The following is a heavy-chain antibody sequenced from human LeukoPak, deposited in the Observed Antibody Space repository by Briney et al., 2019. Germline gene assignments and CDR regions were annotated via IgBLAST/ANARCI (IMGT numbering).Heavy chain of an antibody. Sequence: AGGSLRLSCAASGFTFSSYAMSWVRQAPGKGLEWVSAISGSGGSTYYADSVKGRFTISRDNSKNTLYLQMNSLRAEDTAVYYCAKLHTVQLRLWFGELLSYFQHWGQGTLVTVSS. V-gene: IGHV3-23*01. CDR1: GFTFSSYA. CDR2: ISGSGGST. CDR3: AKLHTVQLRLWFGELLSYFQH. D-gene: IGHD3-10*01. J-gene: IGHJ1*01.